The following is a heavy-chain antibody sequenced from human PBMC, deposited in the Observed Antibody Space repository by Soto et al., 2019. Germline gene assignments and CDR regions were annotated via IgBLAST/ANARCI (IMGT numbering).Heavy chain of an antibody. Sequence: QVQLVQSGAEVKKPGASVKVSCKASGYTFTSYGISWVRQAPGQGLEWMGWISTYTGNRNYAQNLQGRVTMTTDTSTSKAYMELRSLTSDDTAVYYCARDPVGATEVDHWGQGTLVTVSS. D-gene: IGHD1-26*01. CDR3: ARDPVGATEVDH. CDR2: ISTYTGNR. CDR1: GYTFTSYG. J-gene: IGHJ4*02. V-gene: IGHV1-18*01.